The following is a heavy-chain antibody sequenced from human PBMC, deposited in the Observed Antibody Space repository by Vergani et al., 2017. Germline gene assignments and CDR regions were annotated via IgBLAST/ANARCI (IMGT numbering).Heavy chain of an antibody. D-gene: IGHD3-10*01. Sequence: QVQLQQWGAGLLKPSETLSLTCAVYGGSFSGYYWSWIRQPPGEGLEWIGEINHSGSTNYNPSLKSRVTISVDTSKNQFSLKLSSVTAADTAVYYCARGATIYYYGSGRSRWFDPWGQGTLVTVSS. CDR1: GGSFSGYY. V-gene: IGHV4-34*01. CDR2: INHSGST. CDR3: ARGATIYYYGSGRSRWFDP. J-gene: IGHJ5*02.